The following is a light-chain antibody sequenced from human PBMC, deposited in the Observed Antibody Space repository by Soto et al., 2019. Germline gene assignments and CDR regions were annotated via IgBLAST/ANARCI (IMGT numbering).Light chain of an antibody. CDR1: QSVSIN. CDR2: GAS. Sequence: EIVMTQSLATLSVSPGERATLSCRASQSVSINLAWYQQKPGQAPRLLIYGASTRATGIPARFSGSGSGTEFTLTISSLQSEDFAVYHCQHYNSWPLTFGGGTKV. CDR3: QHYNSWPLT. V-gene: IGKV3-15*01. J-gene: IGKJ4*01.